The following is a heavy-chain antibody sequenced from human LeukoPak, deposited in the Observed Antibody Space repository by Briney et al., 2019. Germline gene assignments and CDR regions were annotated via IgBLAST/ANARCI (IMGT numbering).Heavy chain of an antibody. J-gene: IGHJ4*02. CDR3: ARVTVSSSEVIFDY. Sequence: PGGSLRLSCVASGFTFSSYWMHWVRKGPGKGLVWVSRINSDGRTITYADSVKGRFTISRDNAKNTLYLQMNSLRAEDTAVYYCARVTVSSSEVIFDYWGQGSLVTVSS. V-gene: IGHV3-74*01. CDR1: GFTFSSYW. D-gene: IGHD1-20*01. CDR2: INSDGRTI.